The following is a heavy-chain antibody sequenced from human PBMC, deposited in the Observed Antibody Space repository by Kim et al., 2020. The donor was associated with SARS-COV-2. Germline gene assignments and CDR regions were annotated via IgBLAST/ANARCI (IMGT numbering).Heavy chain of an antibody. CDR3: AKEEGSGYSSGWTYYYYGMGV. CDR1: GFTFSSYG. Sequence: GGSLRLSCAASGFTFSSYGMHWVRQAPGKGLEWVAVISYDGSNKYYADSVKGRFTISRDNSKNTLYLQRTSLRAEDTAVYYCAKEEGSGYSSGWTYYYYGMGVWGQGTTVTVSS. CDR2: ISYDGSNK. V-gene: IGHV3-30*18. D-gene: IGHD6-19*01. J-gene: IGHJ6*02.